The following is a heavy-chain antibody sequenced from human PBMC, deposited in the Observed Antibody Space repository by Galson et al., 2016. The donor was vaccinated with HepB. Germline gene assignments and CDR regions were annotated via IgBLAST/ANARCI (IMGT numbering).Heavy chain of an antibody. CDR3: ARHGDARSSRWPPTRKSLESFRENPVVPTFDV. V-gene: IGHV4-34*01. D-gene: IGHD2/OR15-2a*01. J-gene: IGHJ6*02. CDR2: INHSGST. Sequence: SETLSLTCAVYGGSFSDYFWAWIRQSPGKGLEWIGEINHSGSTRYCPSLKSRVNLSVDTSKKQFSLELTSVTAADTAVCYCARHGDARSSRWPPTRKSLESFRENPVVPTFDVWGQGTTVTVS. CDR1: GGSFSDYF.